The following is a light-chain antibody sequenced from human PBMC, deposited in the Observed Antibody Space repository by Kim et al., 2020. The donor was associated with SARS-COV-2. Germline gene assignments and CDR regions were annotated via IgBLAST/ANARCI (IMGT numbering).Light chain of an antibody. CDR1: SLRSYY. Sequence: LGQTVKITCQGDSLRSYYASWYQQKPGQAPLLVIYGKNNRPSGIPDRFSGSGSGNTASLTITGAQAEDEADYYCNSRDTSSNHVLFGGGTKLTVL. V-gene: IGLV3-19*01. CDR3: NSRDTSSNHVL. CDR2: GKN. J-gene: IGLJ3*02.